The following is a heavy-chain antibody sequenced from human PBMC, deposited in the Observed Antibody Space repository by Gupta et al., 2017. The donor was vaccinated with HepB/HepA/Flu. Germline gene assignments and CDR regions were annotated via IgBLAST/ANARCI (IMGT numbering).Heavy chain of an antibody. V-gene: IGHV3-48*03. CDR3: ATVFDY. CDR1: GFTFSNSE. Sequence: EVQLVESGGGLVQPGGSLRLSCSASGFTFSNSEMNWVRQAPGKGLEWVSYISSSGSTIYYTDSVKGRFTVSRDNAENSLYLQMNSLRAEDTALYYCATVFDYWGQGALVTVSS. J-gene: IGHJ4*02. CDR2: ISSSGSTI.